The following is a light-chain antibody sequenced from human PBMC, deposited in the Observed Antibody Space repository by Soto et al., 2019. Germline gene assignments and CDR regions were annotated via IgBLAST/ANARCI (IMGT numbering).Light chain of an antibody. V-gene: IGKV1-5*03. Sequence: DIQMTQSPSTLSASVGDRVTITCRASQNIRNGMAWFQQRPGKAPKLLIYGASTLESGVPTRFSGSGFGTEFTLPISSLQPDDIATYYCQRYTTSSWTFGQGTKVEIK. CDR2: GAS. J-gene: IGKJ1*01. CDR3: QRYTTSSWT. CDR1: QNIRNG.